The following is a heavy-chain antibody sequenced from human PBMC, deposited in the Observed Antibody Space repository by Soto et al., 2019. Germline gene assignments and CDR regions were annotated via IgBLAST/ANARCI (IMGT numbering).Heavy chain of an antibody. Sequence: PGGSLRLSCTASGFTFGDYSMTWFRRTPGKGLEWVGFIRSKLAGGTMEYAASVRGRFTISRDDSKSIAYLQMDSLKTEDTAVYYCSRHRVRPDFWGQGTLVTVSS. CDR3: SRHRVRPDF. V-gene: IGHV3-49*03. J-gene: IGHJ4*02. D-gene: IGHD3-10*01. CDR1: GFTFGDYS. CDR2: IRSKLAGGTM.